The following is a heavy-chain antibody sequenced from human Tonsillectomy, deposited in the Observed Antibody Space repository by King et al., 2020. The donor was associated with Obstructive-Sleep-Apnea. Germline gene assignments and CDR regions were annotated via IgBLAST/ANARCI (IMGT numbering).Heavy chain of an antibody. D-gene: IGHD2-15*01. CDR2: IDPVDSYT. CDR3: ARHCSGGSCYSDPDFDY. J-gene: IGHJ4*02. CDR1: VYSFSTYW. Sequence: VQLVESGAEVKKPGESLRISCKGSVYSFSTYWISWVRQMPGKGLEWMGGIDPVDSYTNYSPSFQGHVTISADKSINTAYLQWSSLKASDTAMYYCARHCSGGSCYSDPDFDYWGQGTLVTVSS. V-gene: IGHV5-10-1*01.